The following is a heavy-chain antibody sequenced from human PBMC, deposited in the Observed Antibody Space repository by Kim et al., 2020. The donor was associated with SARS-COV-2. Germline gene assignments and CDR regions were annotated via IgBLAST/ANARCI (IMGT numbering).Heavy chain of an antibody. CDR1: GFTFSSYA. D-gene: IGHD4-17*01. Sequence: GGSLRLSCAASGFTFSSYAMNWVRQAPGKGLEWVSTVSGSGGSTYYADSVKGRFTISRDNFKNTLYLQMTSLRAEDTAVYYCAKVVSTATTFRAFDLWGQGAMVTVPS. V-gene: IGHV3-23*01. CDR3: AKVVSTATTFRAFDL. CDR2: VSGSGGST. J-gene: IGHJ3*01.